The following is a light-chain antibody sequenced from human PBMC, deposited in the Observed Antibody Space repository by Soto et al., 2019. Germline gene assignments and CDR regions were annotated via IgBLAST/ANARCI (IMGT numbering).Light chain of an antibody. J-gene: IGKJ4*01. V-gene: IGKV1-9*01. CDR1: QDVSRS. CDR2: AAS. CDR3: QQLWTYPLT. Sequence: DTQLTQSPSFLSASVGDRVTIACRASQDVSRSVGWYQQKPGTAPKLLFSAASTLNSGVPSRFSGSGSGTDFTLTISSLQPEDFATYYCQQLWTYPLTFGGGTKVEI.